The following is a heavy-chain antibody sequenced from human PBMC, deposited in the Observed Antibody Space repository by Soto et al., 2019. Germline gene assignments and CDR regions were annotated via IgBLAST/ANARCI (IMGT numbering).Heavy chain of an antibody. CDR1: GYTFTSYA. V-gene: IGHV1-3*01. CDR3: ARDQVSYYYDSSGYRSYGMDV. D-gene: IGHD3-22*01. CDR2: INAGNGNT. J-gene: IGHJ6*02. Sequence: VASVKVSCKASGYTFTSYAMHWVRQAPGQRLEWMGWINAGNGNTKYSQKFQGRVTITRDTSASTAYMELSSLRSEDTAVYYCARDQVSYYYDSSGYRSYGMDVWGQGTTVTVSS.